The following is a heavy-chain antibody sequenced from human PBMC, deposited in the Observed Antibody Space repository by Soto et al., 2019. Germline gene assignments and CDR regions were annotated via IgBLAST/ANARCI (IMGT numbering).Heavy chain of an antibody. CDR1: GGSISSSSYY. D-gene: IGHD1-26*01. CDR2: IYYSGST. J-gene: IGHJ4*02. CDR3: ARSPPMEWELYLTHYFDY. Sequence: SETLSLTCTVSGGSISSSSYYWGWIRQPPGKGLEWIGSIYYSGSTYYNPSLKSRVTISADTSKNQFSLKLSSVTAADTAVYYCARSPPMEWELYLTHYFDYWGQGTLVTVSS. V-gene: IGHV4-39*01.